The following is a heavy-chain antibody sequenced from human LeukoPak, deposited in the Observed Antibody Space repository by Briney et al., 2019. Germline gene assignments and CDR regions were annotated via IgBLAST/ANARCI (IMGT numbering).Heavy chain of an antibody. CDR2: INHSGST. CDR3: ARGTGRYKLDY. Sequence: PSETPSLTCAVYGGSFSGYYWSWIRQPPGKGLEWIGEINHSGSTNYNPSLKSRVTISVDTSKNQFSLKLSSVTAADTAVYYCARGTGRYKLDYWGQGTLVTVSS. V-gene: IGHV4-34*01. CDR1: GGSFSGYY. J-gene: IGHJ4*02. D-gene: IGHD1-1*01.